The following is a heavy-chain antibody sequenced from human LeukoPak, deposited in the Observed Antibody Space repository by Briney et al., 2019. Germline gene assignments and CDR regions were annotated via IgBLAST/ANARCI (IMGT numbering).Heavy chain of an antibody. Sequence: PGGSLRLSCAASGFTVSSNYMSWVRQAPGKGLEWVSAISGSGGSTYYADSVKGRFTISRDNSKNTLYLQMNSLRAEDTAVYYCAKSLGVLLWFGELSLFDYWGQGTLVTVSS. CDR2: ISGSGGST. V-gene: IGHV3-23*01. D-gene: IGHD3-10*01. CDR3: AKSLGVLLWFGELSLFDY. J-gene: IGHJ4*02. CDR1: GFTVSSNY.